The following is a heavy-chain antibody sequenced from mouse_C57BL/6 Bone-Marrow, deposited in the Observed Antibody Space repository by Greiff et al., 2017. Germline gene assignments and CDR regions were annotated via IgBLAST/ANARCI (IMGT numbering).Heavy chain of an antibody. J-gene: IGHJ2*01. D-gene: IGHD1-1*01. CDR1: GYTFTSYW. CDR3: ARGVSDYGSSYFDY. V-gene: IGHV1-55*01. CDR2: IYPGSGST. Sequence: QVQLKQPGAELVKPGASVKMSCKASGYTFTSYWITWVKQRPGQGLEWIGDIYPGSGSTNYNEKFKSKATLTVDTSSSTAYMQLSSLTSEDSAVYYCARGVSDYGSSYFDYWGQGTTLTVSS.